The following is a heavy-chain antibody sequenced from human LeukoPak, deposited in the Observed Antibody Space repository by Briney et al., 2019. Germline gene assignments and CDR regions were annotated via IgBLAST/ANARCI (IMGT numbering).Heavy chain of an antibody. D-gene: IGHD3-10*01. V-gene: IGHV1-2*02. J-gene: IGHJ4*02. CDR2: INPNSGGT. CDR3: ARDDYYGSGSSKFDY. Sequence: ASVKVSCKASGYTFTGYYMHWVRQAPGQGLEWMGWINPNSGGTNYAQKFQGRVTMTRDTSISTAYMELSRLRSDDTAVYYCARDDYYGSGSSKFDYWGQGTLVTVSS. CDR1: GYTFTGYY.